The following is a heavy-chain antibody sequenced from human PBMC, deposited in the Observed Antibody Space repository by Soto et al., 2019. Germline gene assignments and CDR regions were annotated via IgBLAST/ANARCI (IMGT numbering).Heavy chain of an antibody. CDR1: GGSISSGGYS. V-gene: IGHV4-30-2*01. Sequence: SETLSLTCAVSGGSISSGGYSWSWIRQPPGKGLEWLGYVYHGGSTYFNPSLQSRLTISVDTSKNQFSLKLSSVTAADTAVYYCARAALIYDSCFDYWGQGTLVTVSS. CDR2: VYHGGST. D-gene: IGHD3-22*01. J-gene: IGHJ4*02. CDR3: ARAALIYDSCFDY.